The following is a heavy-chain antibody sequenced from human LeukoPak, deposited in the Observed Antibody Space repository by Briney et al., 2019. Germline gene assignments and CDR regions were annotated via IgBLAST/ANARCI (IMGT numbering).Heavy chain of an antibody. CDR3: ARDLLLRFLEG. J-gene: IGHJ4*02. Sequence: GGSLRLSCAGSGFPFSSYGMSWVRQAPGKGLEWVSDLSGSGTRTYYADSVKGRFTISRDDSKNSLYLQMNSLRAEDTAVYYCARDLLLRFLEGRGQGTLVTVSS. CDR1: GFPFSSYG. D-gene: IGHD3-3*01. CDR2: LSGSGTRT. V-gene: IGHV3-23*01.